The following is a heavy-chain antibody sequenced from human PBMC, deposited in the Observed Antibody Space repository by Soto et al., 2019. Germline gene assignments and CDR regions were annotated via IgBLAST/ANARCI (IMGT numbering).Heavy chain of an antibody. J-gene: IGHJ6*02. CDR3: ATSNYYVSSGYLPGGPYYYGMDV. Sequence: ASVKVSCKASGYTLTELSMHWVRQAPGKGLEWMGGFDPEDGETIYAQKFQGRVTMTEDTSTDTAYMELSSLRSEDTAVYYCATSNYYVSSGYLPGGPYYYGMDVWGQGTTVTVSS. V-gene: IGHV1-24*01. CDR1: GYTLTELS. CDR2: FDPEDGET. D-gene: IGHD3-22*01.